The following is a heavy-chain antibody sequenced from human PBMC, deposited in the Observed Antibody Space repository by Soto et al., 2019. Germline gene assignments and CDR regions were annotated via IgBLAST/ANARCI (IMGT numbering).Heavy chain of an antibody. V-gene: IGHV3-30*18. CDR2: ISYDGSNK. Sequence: GGSLRLSCAASGFTFSSYGMHWVRQAPGKGLEWVAVISYDGSNKYYADSVKGRFTISRDNSKNTLYLQMNSLRAEDTAVYYCANGPQWRRADQFDYWGQGTLVTVSS. CDR3: ANGPQWRRADQFDY. J-gene: IGHJ4*02. D-gene: IGHD2-8*01. CDR1: GFTFSSYG.